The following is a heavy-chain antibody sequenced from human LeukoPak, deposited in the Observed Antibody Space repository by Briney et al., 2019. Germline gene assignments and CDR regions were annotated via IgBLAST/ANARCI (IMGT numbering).Heavy chain of an antibody. Sequence: GGSLRLSCAASGFTFDSYAMTWVRQAPGKGLDWVSSISGGDGITNYADSVKGRFTISRDNSKYTLFLQMNSLRAEDTAVYYCAKYGVDCSSTSCYPLYYMDVWGKGTTVTVSS. CDR1: GFTFDSYA. CDR3: AKYGVDCSSTSCYPLYYMDV. V-gene: IGHV3-23*01. J-gene: IGHJ6*03. D-gene: IGHD2-2*01. CDR2: ISGGDGIT.